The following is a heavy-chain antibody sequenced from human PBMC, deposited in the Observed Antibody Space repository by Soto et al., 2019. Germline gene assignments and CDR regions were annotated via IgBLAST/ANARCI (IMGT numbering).Heavy chain of an antibody. CDR2: ISAYNGNT. V-gene: IGHV1-18*01. CDR1: GYTFTSYG. J-gene: IGHJ4*02. Sequence: QVQLVQSGAEVKKPGASVKVSCKASGYTFTSYGISWVRQAPGQGLEWMGWISAYNGNTKYAQKLQGRVTMTTDTTTTTAYIELRSLKSDDTAVYYCATTYFDFWSGYYTREGYGYWGQGTLVTVSS. D-gene: IGHD3-3*01. CDR3: ATTYFDFWSGYYTREGYGY.